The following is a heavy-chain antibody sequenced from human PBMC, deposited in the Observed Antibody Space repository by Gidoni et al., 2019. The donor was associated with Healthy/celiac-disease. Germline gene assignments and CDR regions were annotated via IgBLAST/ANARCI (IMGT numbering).Heavy chain of an antibody. CDR2: INPGGST. CDR3: ARGRTSRPLYYYYYGMDV. J-gene: IGHJ6*02. D-gene: IGHD6-6*01. CDR1: GGSFSGYY. Sequence: QVQLQQWGAGLLKPSETLSLTCPVYGGSFSGYYWSCIRQPPGKGLEWIGEINPGGSTNYNPSLKSRVTISVDTSKNQFSLKLSSVTAADTAVYYCARGRTSRPLYYYYYGMDVWGQGTTVTVSS. V-gene: IGHV4-34*01.